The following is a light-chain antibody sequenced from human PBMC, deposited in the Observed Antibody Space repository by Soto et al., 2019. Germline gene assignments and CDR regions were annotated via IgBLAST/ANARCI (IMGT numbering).Light chain of an antibody. V-gene: IGKV1-39*01. CDR1: QSISSH. J-gene: IGKJ1*01. Sequence: DIQMTQSPSSLSASVGDRVTITCRASQSISSHLNWYQQKPGKAPKLLIFAASSVQSGVPSRFSGSGSGTEFTLTISSLQPDDFATYYCQQYNSYQWTFGQGTKVDIK. CDR3: QQYNSYQWT. CDR2: AAS.